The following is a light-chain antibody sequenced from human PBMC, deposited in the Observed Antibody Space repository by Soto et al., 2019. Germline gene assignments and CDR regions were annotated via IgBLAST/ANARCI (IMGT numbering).Light chain of an antibody. J-gene: IGLJ2*01. CDR3: QSDDNSVSGYVI. CDR2: EVS. Sequence: QSVLTQPASVSGSPGQSITIFCSGTSSDVGAYKFVSWYRHHPGKAPQVMIYEVSNRPSGVSNRFSGSKSGNTASLTISGIQPEDEGDYYCQSDDNSVSGYVIFGGGTKLTVL. CDR1: SSDVGAYKF. V-gene: IGLV2-14*01.